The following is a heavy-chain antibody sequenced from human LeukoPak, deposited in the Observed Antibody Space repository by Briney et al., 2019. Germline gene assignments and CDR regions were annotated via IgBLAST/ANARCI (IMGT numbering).Heavy chain of an antibody. D-gene: IGHD3-22*01. Sequence: TLSLTCTVSGGSISSGSYYRSWIRQPAGKGLEWIGRIYTSGSTNYTPSLKSRVTISVDTSKNQFSLKLSSVTAADTAVYYCARDLYDSSGYYGSYWFDPWGQGTLVTVSS. J-gene: IGHJ5*02. CDR3: ARDLYDSSGYYGSYWFDP. CDR1: GGSISSGSYY. CDR2: IYTSGST. V-gene: IGHV4-61*02.